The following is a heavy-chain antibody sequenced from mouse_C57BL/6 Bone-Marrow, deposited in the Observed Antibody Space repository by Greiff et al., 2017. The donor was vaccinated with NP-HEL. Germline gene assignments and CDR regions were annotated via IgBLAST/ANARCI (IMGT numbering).Heavy chain of an antibody. CDR3: ARAIYYDYDYFDD. V-gene: IGHV1-39*01. D-gene: IGHD2-4*01. J-gene: IGHJ2*01. CDR2: INPNYGST. Sequence: VHVKQSGPELVKPGASVKISCKASGYSFTDYNMNWVKQSNGKSLEWIGVINPNYGSTSYNQKFKGKATLTVDQSSSTAYMQLNSLTSEDSSVYYCARAIYYDYDYFDDWGQGTTLTVAS. CDR1: GYSFTDYN.